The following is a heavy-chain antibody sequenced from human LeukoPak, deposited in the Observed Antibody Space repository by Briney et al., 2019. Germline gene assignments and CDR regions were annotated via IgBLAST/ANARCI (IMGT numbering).Heavy chain of an antibody. D-gene: IGHD6-13*01. J-gene: IGHJ4*02. CDR2: IYYSGST. CDR1: GGSISSSSYY. V-gene: IGHV4-39*07. Sequence: KPSETLSLTCTVSGGSISSSSYYWGWLRQPPGKGLEWIGSIYYSGSTYYNPSLKSRVTISVDTSKNQFSLKLSSVTAADTAVYYCARGLIAAAGLYFDYWGQGTLVTVSS. CDR3: ARGLIAAAGLYFDY.